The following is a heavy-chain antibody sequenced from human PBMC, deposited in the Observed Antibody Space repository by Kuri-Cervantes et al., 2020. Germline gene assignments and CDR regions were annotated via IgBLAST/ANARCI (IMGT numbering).Heavy chain of an antibody. V-gene: IGHV1-69*02. CDR1: GGTFSSYT. D-gene: IGHD6-13*01. CDR2: IIPILGIA. CDR3: ARKEPVIAAAMDV. J-gene: IGHJ6*02. Sequence: SVKVSCKASGGTFSSYTISWVRQAPGQGLEWMGRIIPILGIANYAQKFQGRVTITADKSTSAAYMELSSLRSEDTAVYYCARKEPVIAAAMDVWGQGTTVTVSS.